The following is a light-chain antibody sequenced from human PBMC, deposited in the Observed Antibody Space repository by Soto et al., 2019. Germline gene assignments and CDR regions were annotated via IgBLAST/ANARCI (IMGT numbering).Light chain of an antibody. Sequence: QSALTQPASVSGSPGQSITISCTGTSSDVGGYNYVSWYQQHPGKAPKLMIYEVSNRPSGVSNRFSGSKSGNTASLTISGLQAEDEADYYCSSFTSSSTQVLGGGTKLTAL. CDR3: SSFTSSSTQV. J-gene: IGLJ3*02. CDR1: SSDVGGYNY. CDR2: EVS. V-gene: IGLV2-14*01.